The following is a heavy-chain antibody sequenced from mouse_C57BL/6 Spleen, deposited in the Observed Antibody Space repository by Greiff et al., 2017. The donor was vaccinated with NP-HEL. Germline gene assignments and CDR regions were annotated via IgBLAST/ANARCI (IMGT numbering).Heavy chain of an antibody. J-gene: IGHJ4*01. V-gene: IGHV1-82*01. CDR1: GYAFSSSW. D-gene: IGHD2-1*01. CDR2: IYPGDGDT. CDR3: ARTPYGNYYAMDY. Sequence: QVQLQQSGPELVKPGASVKISCKASGYAFSSSWMNWVKQRPGKGLEWIGRIYPGDGDTNYNGKFKGKATLTADKSSSTAYMQLSSLTSEDSAVYFCARTPYGNYYAMDYWGQGTSVTVSS.